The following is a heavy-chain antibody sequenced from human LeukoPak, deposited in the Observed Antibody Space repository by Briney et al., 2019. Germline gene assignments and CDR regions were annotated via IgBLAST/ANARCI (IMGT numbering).Heavy chain of an antibody. CDR2: ISYDGSNK. Sequence: GGSLRLSCAASGFTFSSYAMHWVRQAPGKGLEWVAVISYDGSNKYYADSVKGRFTISRDNSKNTLYLQTNSLRAEDTAVYYCARDGDSSGYYSSSGSFIDYWGQGTLVTVSS. CDR3: ARDGDSSGYYSSSGSFIDY. D-gene: IGHD3-22*01. V-gene: IGHV3-30-3*01. CDR1: GFTFSSYA. J-gene: IGHJ4*02.